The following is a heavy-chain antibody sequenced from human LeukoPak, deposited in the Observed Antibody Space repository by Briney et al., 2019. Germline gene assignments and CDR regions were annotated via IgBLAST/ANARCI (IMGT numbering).Heavy chain of an antibody. Sequence: GGSLRLSCAASGFTFSSYAMSWVRQAPGKGLEWVSAISGSGGSTYYADSAKGRFTISRDNSKNTLYLQMNSLRAEDTAVYYCAKSSSGPMAGYYFDYWGQGTLVTVSS. CDR2: ISGSGGST. V-gene: IGHV3-23*01. D-gene: IGHD6-19*01. CDR3: AKSSSGPMAGYYFDY. CDR1: GFTFSSYA. J-gene: IGHJ4*02.